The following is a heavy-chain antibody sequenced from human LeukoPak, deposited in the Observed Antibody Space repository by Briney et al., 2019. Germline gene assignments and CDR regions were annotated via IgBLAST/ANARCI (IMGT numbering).Heavy chain of an antibody. CDR2: IYYSGST. CDR1: GGSISSYY. J-gene: IGHJ4*02. CDR3: AGGPYSSSWYLFGY. Sequence: SETLSLTCTVSGGSISSYYWSWIRQPPGKGLEWIGYIYYSGSTNYNPSLKSRVTISVDTSKNQFSLKLSSVTAADTAAYYCAGGPYSSSWYLFGYWGQGTLVTVSS. D-gene: IGHD6-13*01. V-gene: IGHV4-59*01.